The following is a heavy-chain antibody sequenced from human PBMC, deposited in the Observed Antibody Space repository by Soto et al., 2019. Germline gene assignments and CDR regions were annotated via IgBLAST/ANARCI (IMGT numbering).Heavy chain of an antibody. CDR1: GGTFSSYT. CDR2: IMPILGIA. CDR3: VTVPCSGGSCYFDY. Sequence: QVQLVQSGAEVKKPGSSVKVSCKASGGTFSSYTISWVRQAPGQGLEWMGRIMPILGIANYAQKFQGRVTITADKSTSTAYMELSSLRSEDTAVYYCVTVPCSGGSCYFDYWGQGTLVTVSS. V-gene: IGHV1-69*02. D-gene: IGHD2-15*01. J-gene: IGHJ4*02.